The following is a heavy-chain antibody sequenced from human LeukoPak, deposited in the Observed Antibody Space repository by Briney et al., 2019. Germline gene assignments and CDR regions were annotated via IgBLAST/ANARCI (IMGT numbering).Heavy chain of an antibody. J-gene: IGHJ6*02. CDR2: INAGNGNT. Sequence: GASVKVSCKASGYTFTSYAMHWVRQAPGQRLEWMGWINAGNGNTKYSQKFQGRVTITRDTSASTAYMELSGLRSEDTAVYYCARDLSRDGYRLYYYYGMDVWGQGTTVTVSS. D-gene: IGHD5-24*01. CDR1: GYTFTSYA. V-gene: IGHV1-3*01. CDR3: ARDLSRDGYRLYYYYGMDV.